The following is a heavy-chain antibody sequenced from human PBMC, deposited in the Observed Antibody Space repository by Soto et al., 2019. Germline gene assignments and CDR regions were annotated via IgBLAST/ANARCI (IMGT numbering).Heavy chain of an antibody. D-gene: IGHD2-21*01. CDR3: ARSTGRY. CDR2: IYYSGST. V-gene: IGHV4-30-4*01. CDR1: GASITSDDFY. J-gene: IGHJ4*02. Sequence: QVQLQESGPGLVKPSQTLSLTCTVSGASITSDDFYWSWIRQPPGKGLEWIGYIYYSGSTYYNPSLNSRVSLSIDTSKNQFSLKLTSVTAADTAVYYCARSTGRYWGQGTLVTVSS.